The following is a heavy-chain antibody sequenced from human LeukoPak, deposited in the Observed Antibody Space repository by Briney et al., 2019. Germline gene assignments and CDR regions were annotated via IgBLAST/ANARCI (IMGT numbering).Heavy chain of an antibody. D-gene: IGHD2-15*01. J-gene: IGHJ6*03. CDR1: GGSISSGGYY. V-gene: IGHV4-31*03. Sequence: SETLSLTCTVSGGSISSGGYYWSWIRQHPGKGLEWIGYIYYSGSTYYNPSLKGRVTISVDTSKNQFSLKLSSVTAADTAVYYCARLAAEKYYYYYMDVWGKGTTVTVSS. CDR2: IYYSGST. CDR3: ARLAAEKYYYYYMDV.